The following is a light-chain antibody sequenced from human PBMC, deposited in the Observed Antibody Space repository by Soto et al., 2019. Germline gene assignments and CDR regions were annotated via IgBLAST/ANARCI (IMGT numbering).Light chain of an antibody. CDR3: QQYGSSPPRT. V-gene: IGKV3-20*01. CDR1: QSVISNY. Sequence: ETVLTQSPVTLSLSPGERATLSFWASQSVISNYLAWYQQRPGQPPRLLIYGASNRATGISDRFSGTGSRTDFTLTISRLEPEDFAVYYCQQYGSSPPRTFGQGTKLEIK. CDR2: GAS. J-gene: IGKJ2*01.